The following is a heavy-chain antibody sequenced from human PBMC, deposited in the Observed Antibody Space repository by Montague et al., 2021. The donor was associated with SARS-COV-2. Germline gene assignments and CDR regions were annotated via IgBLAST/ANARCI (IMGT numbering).Heavy chain of an antibody. CDR3: AKVAGSHDTFDI. D-gene: IGHD6-19*01. CDR2: IYHSGST. CDR1: GYSISTGYY. V-gene: IGHV4-38-2*02. Sequence: SETLSLTRTVSGYSISTGYYWGWIRQPPGKGLEWIGTIYHSGSTYFNPSLKSRVTISVDTSKNQSSLNLSSVTAADTAVYYCAKVAGSHDTFDIWGRGTMVTVSS. J-gene: IGHJ3*02.